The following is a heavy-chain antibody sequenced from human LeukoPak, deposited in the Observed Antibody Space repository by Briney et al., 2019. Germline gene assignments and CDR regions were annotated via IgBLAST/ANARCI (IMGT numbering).Heavy chain of an antibody. CDR3: TWYSSGAMVY. CDR2: VKGDGGTT. Sequence: GWSLRLSCAASGFTVSSYAMSWVRQSPGKGLEWVGRVKGDGGTTDYAAPVKGRFTISRDDSKNTLNLQMNSLKTEDTGVYYCTWYSSGAMVYWGQGTLVTVSS. J-gene: IGHJ4*02. D-gene: IGHD6-19*01. CDR1: GFTVSSYA. V-gene: IGHV3-15*01.